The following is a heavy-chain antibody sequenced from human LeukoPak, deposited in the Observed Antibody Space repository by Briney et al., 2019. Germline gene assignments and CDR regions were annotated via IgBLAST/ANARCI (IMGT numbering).Heavy chain of an antibody. CDR3: AKDHQTMIVVVMTD. V-gene: IGHV3-23*01. CDR2: ISGSGGST. CDR1: GFTFSTYA. J-gene: IGHJ4*02. D-gene: IGHD3-22*01. Sequence: GGSLRLSCAASGFTFSTYAMSWVRQAPGKGLEWVSGISGSGGSTYYADSVKGRFTISRDNSKNTLYLQMNSLRAEDTAVYYCAKDHQTMIVVVMTDWGQGTLVTVSS.